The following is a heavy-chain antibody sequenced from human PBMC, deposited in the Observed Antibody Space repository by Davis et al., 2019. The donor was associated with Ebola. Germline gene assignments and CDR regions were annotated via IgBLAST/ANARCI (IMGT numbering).Heavy chain of an antibody. V-gene: IGHV1-69*06. D-gene: IGHD6-19*01. CDR1: GGTFSSYA. CDR3: ARGGLDGAKQWLVPHYFDY. Sequence: AASVKVSCKASGGTFSSYAISWVRQAPGQGLEWMGGIIPIFGTANYAQKFQGRVTITADKSTSTAYMELSSLRSEETAVYYCARGGLDGAKQWLVPHYFDYWGQGTLVTVSS. J-gene: IGHJ4*02. CDR2: IIPIFGTA.